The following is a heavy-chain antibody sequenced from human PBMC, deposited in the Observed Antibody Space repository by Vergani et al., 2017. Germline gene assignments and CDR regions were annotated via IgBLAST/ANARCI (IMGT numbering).Heavy chain of an antibody. CDR2: IYYSGST. J-gene: IGHJ4*02. CDR3: ASSPYGGNSHFDY. CDR1: GGSISSYY. D-gene: IGHD4-23*01. V-gene: IGHV4-59*01. Sequence: QVQLQESGPGLVKPSETLSLTCTVSGGSISSYYWSWIRQPPGKGLEWIGYIYYSGSTNYNPSLKSRVTISVDTSKNQFSLKLSSVTAADTVVYYCASSPYGGNSHFDYWGQGTLVTVSS.